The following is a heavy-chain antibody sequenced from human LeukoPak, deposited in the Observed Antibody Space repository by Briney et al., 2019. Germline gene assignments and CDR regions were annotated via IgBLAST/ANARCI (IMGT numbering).Heavy chain of an antibody. CDR2: VYYSGSI. CDR3: ARHRGSGSSSIPFDY. J-gene: IGHJ4*02. D-gene: IGHD3-10*01. CDR1: GASIITGSPY. Sequence: PSETLSLTCAVYGASIITGSPYWGWIRQSPGKGPEWIGTVYYSGSIYYNPSLKSRVTLSVDTSKNQFSLRLTSVTASDTAVYFCARHRGSGSSSIPFDYWGQGTLVTVSS. V-gene: IGHV4-39*01.